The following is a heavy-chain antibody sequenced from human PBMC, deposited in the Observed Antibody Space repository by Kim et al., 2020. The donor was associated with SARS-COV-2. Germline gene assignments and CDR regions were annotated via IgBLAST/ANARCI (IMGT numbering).Heavy chain of an antibody. CDR2: ISYDGSNK. CDR3: AKTPSGSYADYFDY. J-gene: IGHJ4*02. Sequence: GGSLRLSCAASGFTFSSYGIHWVRQAPGKGLEWVAVISYDGSNKYYADSVKGRFTISRDNSKNTLYLQMNSLRAEDTAVYYCAKTPSGSYADYFDYWGQGTLVTVSS. V-gene: IGHV3-30*18. CDR1: GFTFSSYG. D-gene: IGHD1-26*01.